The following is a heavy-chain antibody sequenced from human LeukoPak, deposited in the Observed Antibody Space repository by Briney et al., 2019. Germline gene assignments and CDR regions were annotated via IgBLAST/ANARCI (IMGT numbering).Heavy chain of an antibody. J-gene: IGHJ5*02. CDR3: ARDPNADDYGDDKNWFDP. Sequence: ASVKVSFTSSGYTFTIYGISWVRQAPGQGLEWMGWISAYNGNTNYAQKLQGRVTITTDTSTSTAYMELRSLRSDDTAVYYCARDPNADDYGDDKNWFDPWGQGTLVTVSS. V-gene: IGHV1-18*04. CDR2: ISAYNGNT. D-gene: IGHD4-17*01. CDR1: GYTFTIYG.